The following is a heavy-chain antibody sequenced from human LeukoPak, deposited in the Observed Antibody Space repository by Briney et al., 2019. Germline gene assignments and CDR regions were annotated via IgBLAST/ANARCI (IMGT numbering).Heavy chain of an antibody. Sequence: GGSLRLSCSASGFTFSSYWVTWVRQAPGKGLEWVAVISYDGSNEYYADSVKGRFTISRDNSKNTLYLQMNSLRAEDTAVYYCARDRGSSKSAVFDYWGQGTLVTVSS. J-gene: IGHJ4*02. CDR3: ARDRGSSKSAVFDY. CDR1: GFTFSSYW. CDR2: ISYDGSNE. V-gene: IGHV3-30-3*01. D-gene: IGHD1-26*01.